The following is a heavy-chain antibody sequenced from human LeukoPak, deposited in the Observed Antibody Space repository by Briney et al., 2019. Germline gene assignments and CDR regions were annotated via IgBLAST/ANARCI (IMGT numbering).Heavy chain of an antibody. CDR1: GFTFSDYY. D-gene: IGHD4-23*01. V-gene: IGHV3-11*03. J-gene: IGHJ6*02. Sequence: GGSLRLSCAASGFTFSDYYMSWIRQAPGKGLEWVSYISSSSSYTNYADSVKGRFTISRDNAKNSLYLQMNSLRAEDTAVYYCATSNYGGNSEQDYYYYGMDVWGQGTTVTVSS. CDR2: ISSSSSYT. CDR3: ATSNYGGNSEQDYYYYGMDV.